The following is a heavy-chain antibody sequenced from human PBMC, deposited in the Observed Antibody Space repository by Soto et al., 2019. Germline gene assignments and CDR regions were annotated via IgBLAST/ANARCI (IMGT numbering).Heavy chain of an antibody. CDR3: ARAGEIGYCSGGSCQYWYFDL. CDR2: MNPNSGNT. V-gene: IGHV1-8*01. D-gene: IGHD2-15*01. J-gene: IGHJ2*01. Sequence: ASVKVSCKASGYTFTSYDINWVRQATGQGLEWMGWMNPNSGNTGYAQKFQGRVTMTRNTSISTAYMELSSLRSEDTAAYYCARAGEIGYCSGGSCQYWYFDLWGRGTLVTVSS. CDR1: GYTFTSYD.